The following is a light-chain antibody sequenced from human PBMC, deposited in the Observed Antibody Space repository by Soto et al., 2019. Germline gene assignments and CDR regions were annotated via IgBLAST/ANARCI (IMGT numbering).Light chain of an antibody. V-gene: IGLV1-40*01. CDR3: QSYDSTLSGSRV. CDR2: GNI. CDR1: SSNIGAGYD. J-gene: IGLJ3*02. Sequence: QSVLTQPPSVSGAPGQRVTISCTGSSSNIGAGYDVHWYQQRPGTAPKLLIFGNINRPSGVPDRFSGSKSGTSASLAITGLQAEDEGDYYCQSYDSTLSGSRVFGGGTKVTVL.